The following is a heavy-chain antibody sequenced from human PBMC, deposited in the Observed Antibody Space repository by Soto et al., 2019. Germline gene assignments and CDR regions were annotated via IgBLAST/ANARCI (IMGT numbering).Heavy chain of an antibody. CDR2: IYYSGST. D-gene: IGHD6-6*01. V-gene: IGHV4-59*08. CDR3: ARHGKQLGTYYYYYKDV. J-gene: IGHJ6*03. Sequence: SETLSLTCTVSGGSISSYYWSWIRQPPGKGLEWIGYIYYSGSTNYNPSLKSRVTISVDTSKNQFSLKLSSVTAADTAVYYCARHGKQLGTYYYYYKDVWGKGTTVTVSS. CDR1: GGSISSYY.